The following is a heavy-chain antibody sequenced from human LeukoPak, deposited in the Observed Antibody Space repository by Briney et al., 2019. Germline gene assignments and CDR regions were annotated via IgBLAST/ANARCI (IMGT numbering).Heavy chain of an antibody. J-gene: IGHJ6*04. V-gene: IGHV4-34*01. CDR1: GGSFSGYY. CDR2: INHSGST. D-gene: IGHD5-18*01. Sequence: PSETLSLTCAVYGGSFSGYYWSWIRQPPGKGLEWIGEINHSGSTNYNPSLKSRVTISVDTSKNQFSLKLSSVTAADTAVYYCARGRPGPYTAPEMDVWGKGTTVTVSS. CDR3: ARGRPGPYTAPEMDV.